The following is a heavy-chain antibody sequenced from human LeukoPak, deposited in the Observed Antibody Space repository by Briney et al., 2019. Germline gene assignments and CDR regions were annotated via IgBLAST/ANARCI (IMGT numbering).Heavy chain of an antibody. CDR1: GFTFSSYW. Sequence: GGSLRLSCAASGFTFSSYWMSWVRQAPGKGLEWVANIKQDGSEKYYVDSVKGRFTISRDNAKNSLYLQMNSLRAEDTAVYYCARERPYGSGSQHLGVYYYGMDVWGQGTTVTVSS. D-gene: IGHD3-10*01. J-gene: IGHJ6*02. CDR2: IKQDGSEK. CDR3: ARERPYGSGSQHLGVYYYGMDV. V-gene: IGHV3-7*01.